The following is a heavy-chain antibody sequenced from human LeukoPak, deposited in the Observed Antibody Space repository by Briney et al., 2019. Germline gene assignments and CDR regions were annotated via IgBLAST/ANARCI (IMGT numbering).Heavy chain of an antibody. CDR2: MWFDGSNK. CDR1: GFTFSSYA. D-gene: IGHD3-9*01. V-gene: IGHV3-33*08. Sequence: TGGSLRLSCAASGFTFSSYAIHWVRQAPGKGLEWVAVMWFDGSNKYYADSVKGRFTISRDNAKNSLYLQMNSLRAEDTAVYYCARDAESRYFDRLSNLDYYYYGMDVWGQGTTVTVSS. CDR3: ARDAESRYFDRLSNLDYYYYGMDV. J-gene: IGHJ6*02.